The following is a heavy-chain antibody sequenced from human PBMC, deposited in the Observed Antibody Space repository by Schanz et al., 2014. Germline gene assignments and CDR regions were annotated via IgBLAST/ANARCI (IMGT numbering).Heavy chain of an antibody. CDR2: LWHDGSKK. J-gene: IGHJ4*02. V-gene: IGHV3-33*01. D-gene: IGHD6-13*01. CDR3: ARDQGYTTSWHIFDL. CDR1: GFTFSSYD. Sequence: QVQLVESGGGVVQPGRSLRLSCVASGFTFSSYDVFWVRQAPGKGLEWVAILWHDGSKKYYADSVKGRFTVSRDNSKNTLYLQLNSLRAEDTAVYYCARDQGYTTSWHIFDLWGQGTLVTVSS.